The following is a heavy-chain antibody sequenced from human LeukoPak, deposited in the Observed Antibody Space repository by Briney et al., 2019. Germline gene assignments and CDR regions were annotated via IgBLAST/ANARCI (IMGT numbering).Heavy chain of an antibody. Sequence: SETLSLTCSVSGGSISTSSYYWGWIRQPPGQGLEWIGNIYYSGSTYYNPSLKSRVTISVDTSKNQFSLKLTSVTAADTAVYYCARYDYGDSSFDPWGQGTLVTVSS. CDR2: IYYSGST. J-gene: IGHJ5*02. V-gene: IGHV4-39*07. CDR1: GGSISTSSYY. D-gene: IGHD4-17*01. CDR3: ARYDYGDSSFDP.